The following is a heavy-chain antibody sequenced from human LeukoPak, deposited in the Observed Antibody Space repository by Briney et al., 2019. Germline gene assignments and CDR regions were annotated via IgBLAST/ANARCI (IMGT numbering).Heavy chain of an antibody. V-gene: IGHV3-23*01. CDR2: ISASAETT. D-gene: IGHD6-19*01. CDR1: GFTFSRYD. J-gene: IGHJ4*02. Sequence: GGSLRLSCAAPGFTFSRYDMNWVRQAPGKGLEWVSLISASAETTYYADSVKGRFTISRDSSNNTLFLQMNSLRAEDTAVYYCAKDLKYSSAWSDFWGQGTLVTVSS. CDR3: AKDLKYSSAWSDF.